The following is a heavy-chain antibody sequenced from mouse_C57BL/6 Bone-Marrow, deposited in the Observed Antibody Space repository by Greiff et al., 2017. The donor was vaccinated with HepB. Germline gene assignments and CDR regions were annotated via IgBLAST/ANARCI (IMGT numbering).Heavy chain of an antibody. CDR3: AREGITTVVAPYWYFDV. V-gene: IGHV5-16*01. D-gene: IGHD1-1*01. CDR1: GFTFSDYY. J-gene: IGHJ1*03. Sequence: EVQLQESEGGLVQPGSSMKLSCTASGFTFSDYYMAWVRQVPEKGLEWVANINYDGSSTYYLDSLKSRFIISRDNAKNILYLQMSSLKSEDTATYYCAREGITTVVAPYWYFDVWGTGTTVTVSS. CDR2: INYDGSST.